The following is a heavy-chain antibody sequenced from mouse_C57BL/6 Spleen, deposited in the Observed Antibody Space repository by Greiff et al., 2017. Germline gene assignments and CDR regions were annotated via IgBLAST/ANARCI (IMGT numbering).Heavy chain of an antibody. Sequence: QVQLQQPGAELVMPGASVKLSCKASGYTFTSYWMHWVKQRPGQGLEWIGEIDPSDSYTNYNQKFKGKSTLTVDKSSSTAYMQLSSLTSEDSAVYYCARGKDPAGFAYWGQGTLVTVSA. J-gene: IGHJ3*01. CDR2: IDPSDSYT. CDR1: GYTFTSYW. V-gene: IGHV1-69*01. CDR3: ARGKDPAGFAY.